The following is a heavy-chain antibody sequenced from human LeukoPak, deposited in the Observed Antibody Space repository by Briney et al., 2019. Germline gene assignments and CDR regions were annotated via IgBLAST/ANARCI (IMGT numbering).Heavy chain of an antibody. Sequence: GGSLRLSCAASGFTVSSNYMNWVRQAPGKGLEWVSYISSSGSTVYYADSVKGQFTISRDNAKNSLYLQTNSLRAEDTAVYYCARDLSGDPDAFDIWGQGTMVTVSS. CDR3: ARDLSGDPDAFDI. D-gene: IGHD3-10*01. CDR1: GFTVSSNY. V-gene: IGHV3-48*04. CDR2: ISSSGSTV. J-gene: IGHJ3*02.